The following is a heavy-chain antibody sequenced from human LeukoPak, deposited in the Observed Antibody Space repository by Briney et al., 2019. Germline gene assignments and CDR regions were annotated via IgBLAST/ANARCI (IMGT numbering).Heavy chain of an antibody. CDR2: ISYDGSNK. CDR1: GFTFSTYG. D-gene: IGHD2-15*01. Sequence: GGSLRLSCAASGFTFSTYGMNWVRQAPGKGLEWVAVISYDGSNKYYADSVKGRFTISRDNSKNTLYLQMNSLRAEDTAVYYCAKGHLDCSGGSCYGDYWGQGTLVTVSS. V-gene: IGHV3-30*18. CDR3: AKGHLDCSGGSCYGDY. J-gene: IGHJ4*02.